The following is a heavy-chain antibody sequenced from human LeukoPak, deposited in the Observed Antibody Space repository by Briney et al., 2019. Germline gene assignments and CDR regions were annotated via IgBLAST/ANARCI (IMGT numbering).Heavy chain of an antibody. V-gene: IGHV4-30-4*01. CDR3: ARDIGRITMVRGVIITPV. Sequence: SETLSLTCTVSGGSISSGDYYRSWIRQPPGKGLEWIGYIYYSGSTYYNPSLKSRVTISVDTSKNQFSLKLSSVTAADTAVYYCARDIGRITMVRGVIITPVWGQGTMVTVSS. J-gene: IGHJ3*01. CDR1: GGSISSGDYY. CDR2: IYYSGST. D-gene: IGHD3-10*01.